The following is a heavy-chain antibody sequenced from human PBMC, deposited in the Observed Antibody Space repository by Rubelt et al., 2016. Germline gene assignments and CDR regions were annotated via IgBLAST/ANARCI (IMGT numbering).Heavy chain of an antibody. D-gene: IGHD3-22*01. CDR1: SNAW. CDR3: TTENYYDSSGYLVGRRGA. V-gene: IGHV3-15*07. Sequence: SNAWMNWVRQAPGKGLEWVGRIKSKTDGGTTDYAAPVKGGFTISRNDSKNTLYLQMNSLKTEDTAVYYCTTENYYDSSGYLVGRRGAGGQGTLVTVSS. J-gene: IGHJ4*02. CDR2: IKSKTDGGTT.